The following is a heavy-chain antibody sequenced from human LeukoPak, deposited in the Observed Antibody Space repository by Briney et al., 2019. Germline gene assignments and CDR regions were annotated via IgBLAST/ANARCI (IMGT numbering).Heavy chain of an antibody. Sequence: SETLSLTCTVSGGSLTNYYWSWIRQPPGKGLEWIGRIDTSGNTNYKPSLKSRVTMSVDTSKKQFSLKLSSVTAADTAVYYCARVSSSWYQDWYFDLWGRGTLSLSPQ. CDR3: ARVSSSWYQDWYFDL. CDR2: IDTSGNT. J-gene: IGHJ2*01. V-gene: IGHV4-4*07. CDR1: GGSLTNYY. D-gene: IGHD6-13*01.